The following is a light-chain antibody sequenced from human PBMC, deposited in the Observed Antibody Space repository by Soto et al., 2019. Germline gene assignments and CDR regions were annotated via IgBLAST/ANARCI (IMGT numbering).Light chain of an antibody. J-gene: IGLJ2*01. CDR3: QEWDSSTVV. CDR2: QNS. CDR1: KLGDKY. V-gene: IGLV3-1*01. Sequence: SYELTQPPSVSVSPGQTASITCSGGKLGDKYACWYQQKPGQSPVLVIYQNSKRPSGIPERFSGSNSGNTATLTISGTQAMDEADYYCQEWDSSTVVFGGGTKLTVL.